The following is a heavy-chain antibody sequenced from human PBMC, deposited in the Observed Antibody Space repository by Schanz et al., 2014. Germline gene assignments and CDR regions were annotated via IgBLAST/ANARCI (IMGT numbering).Heavy chain of an antibody. D-gene: IGHD6-19*01. Sequence: QVQLQESGPGLVKPSGTLSLTCAVSGGSISSSNWWSWVRQPPGKGLEWIGEIYHSGSTNYNPSLKRLVTISVDKSKNQFPLKRTSVTAADTAVYYCAKLPTAVPYFDYWGQGTLVTVSS. V-gene: IGHV4-4*02. CDR3: AKLPTAVPYFDY. J-gene: IGHJ4*02. CDR2: IYHSGST. CDR1: GGSISSSNW.